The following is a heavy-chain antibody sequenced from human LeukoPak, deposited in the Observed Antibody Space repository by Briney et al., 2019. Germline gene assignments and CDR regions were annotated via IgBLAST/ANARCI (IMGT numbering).Heavy chain of an antibody. V-gene: IGHV1-18*01. CDR2: ISAYNGNT. J-gene: IGHJ4*02. CDR1: GYTFTSYG. CDR3: ARTYYYGSGRAMGYFDY. Sequence: ASVKVSCKASGYTFTSYGISWVRQAPGQGLEWMGWISAYNGNTNYAQKLQSRVTMTTDTSTSTAYMELRSLRSDDTAVYYCARTYYYGSGRAMGYFDYWGQGTLVTVSS. D-gene: IGHD3-10*01.